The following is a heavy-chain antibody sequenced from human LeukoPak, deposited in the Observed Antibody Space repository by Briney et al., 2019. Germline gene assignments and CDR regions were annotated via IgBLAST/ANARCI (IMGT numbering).Heavy chain of an antibody. J-gene: IGHJ6*03. D-gene: IGHD3-10*01. CDR1: GGSISSYY. Sequence: SETLSLTCTVSGGSISSYYWSWIRQPPGKGLEWIGYIYYSGSTNYNPSLKSRVTISVDTSKNQFSLKLSSVTAADTAVYYCARDGSGSRRKNYYYYYMDVWGKGTTVTISS. CDR3: ARDGSGSRRKNYYYYYMDV. CDR2: IYYSGST. V-gene: IGHV4-59*01.